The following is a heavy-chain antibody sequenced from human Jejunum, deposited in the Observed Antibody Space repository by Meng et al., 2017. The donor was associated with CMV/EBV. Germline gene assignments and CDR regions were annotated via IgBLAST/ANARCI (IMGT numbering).Heavy chain of an antibody. D-gene: IGHD4-23*01. J-gene: IGHJ4*02. Sequence: SCAASGFIFSSYSMVWVRRAPGRGLEWVSSIGSYSGYKYYADSVNGRFTISRDDAQSSLYLQMNSLRAEDTAVYYCTKEGGNHYWGQGTLVTVSS. CDR3: TKEGGNHY. V-gene: IGHV3-21*06. CDR1: GFIFSSYS. CDR2: IGSYSGYK.